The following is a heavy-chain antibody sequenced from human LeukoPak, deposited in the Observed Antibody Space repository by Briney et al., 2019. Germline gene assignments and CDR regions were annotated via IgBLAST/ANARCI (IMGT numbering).Heavy chain of an antibody. J-gene: IGHJ4*02. D-gene: IGHD5-24*01. CDR3: AREYKATITRFDY. CDR2: IYSGGTT. V-gene: IGHV3-66*01. CDR1: GFTVSSNY. Sequence: GGSLRLSCAAPGFTVSSNYMSWVRQAPGKGLEWVLVIYSGGTTYYADSVKGRFTISRDNSKNTLYLQMNSLRAEDTAVYYCAREYKATITRFDYWGQGTLVTVSS.